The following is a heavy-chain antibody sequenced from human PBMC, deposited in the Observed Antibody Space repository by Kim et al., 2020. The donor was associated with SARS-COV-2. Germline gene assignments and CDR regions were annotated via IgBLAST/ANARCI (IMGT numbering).Heavy chain of an antibody. J-gene: IGHJ6*02. Sequence: GGSLRLSCAASGFTFSSYSMNWVRQAPGKGLEWVSSISSSSSYIYYADSVKGRFTISRDNAKNSLYLQMNSLRAEDTAVYYCARDEPTSIFGVDHYYYYGMDVWGQGTTVTVSS. CDR3: ARDEPTSIFGVDHYYYYGMDV. D-gene: IGHD3-3*01. V-gene: IGHV3-21*01. CDR1: GFTFSSYS. CDR2: ISSSSSYI.